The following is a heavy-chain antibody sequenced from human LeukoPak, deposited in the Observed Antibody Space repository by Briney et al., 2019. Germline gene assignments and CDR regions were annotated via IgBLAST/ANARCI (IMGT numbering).Heavy chain of an antibody. D-gene: IGHD3-3*01. V-gene: IGHV1-69*13. CDR2: IIPIFGTA. CDR1: GGTFSSYA. CDR3: ARDNSYYDFWSGYYSY. J-gene: IGHJ4*02. Sequence: SVKVSCKASGGTFSSYAISWVRQAPGQGLEWMGGIIPIFGTANYAQKFQGRVTITADESTSTAYMELSSLRSEDTAVHYCARDNSYYDFWSGYYSYWGQGTLVTVSS.